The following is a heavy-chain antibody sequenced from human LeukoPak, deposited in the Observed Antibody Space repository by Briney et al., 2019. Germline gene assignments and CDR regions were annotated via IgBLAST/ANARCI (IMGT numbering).Heavy chain of an antibody. D-gene: IGHD3-22*01. V-gene: IGHV3-74*01. CDR3: SRSRDSSGFYFDS. J-gene: IGHJ4*02. CDR1: GFTFSSYW. CDR2: IYSDGSST. Sequence: PGGSLRLSCAASGFTFSSYWMHWVRQAPGKGLVWVSRIYSDGSSTIYADSVKGRFTISRDNAKDTLYLQMNSLRAEDTALYFCSRSRDSSGFYFDSWGQGALVTVSS.